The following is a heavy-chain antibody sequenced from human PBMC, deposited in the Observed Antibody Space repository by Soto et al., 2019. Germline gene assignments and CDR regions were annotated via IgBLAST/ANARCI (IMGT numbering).Heavy chain of an antibody. CDR3: ARDRAKSYYGMDV. V-gene: IGHV3-33*01. Sequence: GGSLRLSCAASGFTFSSYGMHWVRQAPGKGLEWVAVIWYDGSNKYYADSVKGRFTISRDNSKNTLYLQMNSLRAEDTAVYYCARDRAKSYYGMDVWGQGTTVTVSS. CDR1: GFTFSSYG. CDR2: IWYDGSNK. J-gene: IGHJ6*02.